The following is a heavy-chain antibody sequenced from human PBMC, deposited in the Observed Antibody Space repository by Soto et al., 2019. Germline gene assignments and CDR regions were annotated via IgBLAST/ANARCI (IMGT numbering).Heavy chain of an antibody. CDR3: ARGRLEPFDH. Sequence: SGGSLRLSGAACGFTFGNYWMHCVRQAPGKGLVWLSRITDYGIINYADSVKDGFITSRDDARSELYLQLNDLRVEDTATYYRARGRLEPFDHFGQPALVTVCS. CDR2: ITDYGII. CDR1: GFTFGNYW. D-gene: IGHD1-1*01. J-gene: IGHJ4*02. V-gene: IGHV3-74*01.